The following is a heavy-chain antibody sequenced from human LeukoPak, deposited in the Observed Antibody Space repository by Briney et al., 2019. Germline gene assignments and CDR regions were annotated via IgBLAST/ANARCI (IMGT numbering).Heavy chain of an antibody. Sequence: GESLKISCKGSGYSFTSYWIGWVRQMPGKGLEWMGIIYPGDSDTRYSPSFQGQVTISADKSISTAYLQWSSLKASDTAMYYCARKPYSSSPYYYGMDAWGQGTTVTVSS. D-gene: IGHD6-13*01. CDR1: GYSFTSYW. J-gene: IGHJ6*02. CDR3: ARKPYSSSPYYYGMDA. V-gene: IGHV5-51*01. CDR2: IYPGDSDT.